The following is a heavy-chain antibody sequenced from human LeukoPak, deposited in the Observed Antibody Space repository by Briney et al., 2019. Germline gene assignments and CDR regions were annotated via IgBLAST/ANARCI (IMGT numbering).Heavy chain of an antibody. CDR1: GFTFSSYA. CDR2: ISYDGSNK. D-gene: IGHD5-12*01. Sequence: GGSLRLSCAASGFTFSSYAMQGVRQAPGKGLEWVAVISYDGSNKYYADSVKGRFTISRDNSKNTLYLQMNSLRAEDTAVYYCARDRYGGYYYFDYWGQGTLVTVSS. J-gene: IGHJ4*02. V-gene: IGHV3-30-3*01. CDR3: ARDRYGGYYYFDY.